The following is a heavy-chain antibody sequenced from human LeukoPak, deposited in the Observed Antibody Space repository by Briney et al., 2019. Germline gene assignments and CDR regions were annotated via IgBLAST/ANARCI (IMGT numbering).Heavy chain of an antibody. Sequence: GGSLRLSCTASGFTFGDYAMNWVRQAPGKGLEWVGCIRSKAYGRTTEYAASVRGRFTISRDDSKSIAYLQMNSLKTEDTAVYYCTRVGLPAGMPFDYWGQGTLVTVSS. CDR2: IRSKAYGRTT. J-gene: IGHJ4*02. V-gene: IGHV3-49*04. CDR1: GFTFGDYA. CDR3: TRVGLPAGMPFDY. D-gene: IGHD2-2*01.